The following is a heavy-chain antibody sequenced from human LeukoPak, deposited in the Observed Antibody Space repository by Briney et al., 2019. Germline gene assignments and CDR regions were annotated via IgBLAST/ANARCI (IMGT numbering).Heavy chain of an antibody. CDR3: ARGPRVGAAGFVSYHYIDV. D-gene: IGHD1-26*01. V-gene: IGHV3-53*05. J-gene: IGHJ6*03. CDR2: IYSGGNT. CDR1: GFTVSSNS. Sequence: GGSLRLSCTVSGFTVSSNSWSWVRQAPGKGLEWVSFIYSGGNTHYSDSVKGRFTISRDNSKNTLYLQMNSLRAEDTALYYCARGPRVGAAGFVSYHYIDVWGKGATVTVPS.